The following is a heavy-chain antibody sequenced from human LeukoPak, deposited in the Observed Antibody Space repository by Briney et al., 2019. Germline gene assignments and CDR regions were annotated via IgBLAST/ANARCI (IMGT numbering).Heavy chain of an antibody. V-gene: IGHV3-30*18. J-gene: IGHJ3*02. CDR3: AKTPRSIAAAGSAFDI. D-gene: IGHD6-13*01. Sequence: PGGSLRLSCAASGFTFSSYGMHWVRQAPGKGLEWVAVISNDGSNKYYADSVKGRFTISRDNSKNTLYLQMNSLRAEDTAVYYCAKTPRSIAAAGSAFDIWGQGTMVTVSS. CDR2: ISNDGSNK. CDR1: GFTFSSYG.